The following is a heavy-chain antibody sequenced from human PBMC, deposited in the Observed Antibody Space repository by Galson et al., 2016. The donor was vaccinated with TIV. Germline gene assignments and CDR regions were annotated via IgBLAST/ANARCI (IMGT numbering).Heavy chain of an antibody. CDR2: LWFDGRHI. CDR1: GFTFGSYG. V-gene: IGHV3-33*01. CDR3: AREFRDYYFDY. J-gene: IGHJ4*02. Sequence: LRLSCAASGFTFGSYGMHWVRQAPGKGLEWVAGLWFDGRHISYGDSVTGRVTISRDNSRNTLYLQMNSLRVEDTAVYYCAREFRDYYFDYWGLGTLVTVSS. D-gene: IGHD3/OR15-3a*01.